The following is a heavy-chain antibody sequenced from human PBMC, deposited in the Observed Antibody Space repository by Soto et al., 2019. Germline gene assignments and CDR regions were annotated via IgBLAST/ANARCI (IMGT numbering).Heavy chain of an antibody. J-gene: IGHJ6*02. CDR3: ASTQDIVLMVYAVGVGMDV. Sequence: SVKVSCKASGGTFSSYAISWVRQAPGQGLEWMGGIIPIFGTANYAQKFQGRVTITADESTSTAYMELSSLRSEDTAVCYCASTQDIVLMVYAVGVGMDVWGQGTTVTVSS. CDR2: IIPIFGTA. CDR1: GGTFSSYA. V-gene: IGHV1-69*13. D-gene: IGHD2-8*01.